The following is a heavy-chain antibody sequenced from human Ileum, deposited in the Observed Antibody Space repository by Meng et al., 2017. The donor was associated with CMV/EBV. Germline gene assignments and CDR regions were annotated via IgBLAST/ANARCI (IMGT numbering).Heavy chain of an antibody. CDR3: TTLIGPFDS. CDR2: IKPKTEGGTA. V-gene: IGHV3-15*01. Sequence: CAASGITFSNAWMRWLGQGPENGLEWVGRIKPKTEGGTAEFAAPVKGRFTISRDDSKKTFYLQMTSLKTEDTAVYYCTTLIGPFDSWGQGTLVTVSS. J-gene: IGHJ4*02. CDR1: GITFSNAW.